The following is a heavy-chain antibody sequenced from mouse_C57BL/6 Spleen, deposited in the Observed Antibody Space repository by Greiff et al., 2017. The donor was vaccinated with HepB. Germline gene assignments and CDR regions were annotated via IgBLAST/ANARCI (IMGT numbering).Heavy chain of an antibody. D-gene: IGHD1-1*01. Sequence: QVQLKQPGAELVKPGASVKLSCKASGYTFTSYWMHWVKQRPGQGLEWIGMIHPNSGSTNYNEKFKSKATLTVDKSSSAAYMQLSSLTSEDSAVYCCARDTDRGYFDVWGTGTTVTVSS. V-gene: IGHV1-64*01. CDR3: ARDTDRGYFDV. CDR1: GYTFTSYW. CDR2: IHPNSGST. J-gene: IGHJ1*03.